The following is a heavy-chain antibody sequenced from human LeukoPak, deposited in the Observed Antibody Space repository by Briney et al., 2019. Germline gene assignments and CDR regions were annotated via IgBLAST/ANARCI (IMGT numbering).Heavy chain of an antibody. Sequence: GGSLRLSCAASGITVSRNHMSWVRQAPGKGLEWVPVIYSGGETYYAESVKGRFTISRDNSKNTLYLQMNSLRDEDTAVYYCARDQCTSASCYSNWGQGTLVTVSS. CDR1: GITVSRNH. V-gene: IGHV3-66*02. CDR3: ARDQCTSASCYSN. CDR2: IYSGGET. D-gene: IGHD2-2*02. J-gene: IGHJ1*01.